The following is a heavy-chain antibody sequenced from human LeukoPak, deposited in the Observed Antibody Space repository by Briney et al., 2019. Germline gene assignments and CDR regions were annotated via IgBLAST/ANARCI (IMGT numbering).Heavy chain of an antibody. CDR2: INPSGGST. CDR1: GYIFNSYY. Sequence: ASVKVSCKASGYIFNSYYIHWVRQAPGQGLEWMGIINPSGGSTSYARKFQGRVTMTRDTSTSTVYMELNSLRSEDTAVYYCARGLNYYDSGGCDYWGQGTLVTVSS. J-gene: IGHJ4*02. CDR3: ARGLNYYDSGGCDY. V-gene: IGHV1-46*02. D-gene: IGHD3-22*01.